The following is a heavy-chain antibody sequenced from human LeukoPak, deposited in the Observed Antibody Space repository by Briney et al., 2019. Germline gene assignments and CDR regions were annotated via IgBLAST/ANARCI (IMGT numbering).Heavy chain of an antibody. CDR2: SDDGSNE. J-gene: IGHJ2*01. V-gene: IGHV3-30*18. D-gene: IGHD5-18*01. CDR3: AKDADTATXXXWYFDL. Sequence: SDDGSNEYYSDSVKGRFTISRDNSRNSLYVQMNSLRAEDTAVYYCAKDADTATXXXWYFDLWGRXXXXXXSS.